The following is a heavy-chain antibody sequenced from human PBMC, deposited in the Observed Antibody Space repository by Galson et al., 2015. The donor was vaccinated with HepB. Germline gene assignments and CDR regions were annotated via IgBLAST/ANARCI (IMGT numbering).Heavy chain of an antibody. CDR3: HTVVTPANAFDI. J-gene: IGHJ3*02. V-gene: IGHV3-48*01. CDR1: GFTFSSYS. D-gene: IGHD4-23*01. Sequence: SLRLSCAASGFTFSSYSMNWVRQAPGKGLEWVSYISSSSSTIYYADSVKGRFTISRDNAKNSLYLQMNSLRAEDTAVYYCHTVVTPANAFDIWGQGTMVTVSS. CDR2: ISSSSSTI.